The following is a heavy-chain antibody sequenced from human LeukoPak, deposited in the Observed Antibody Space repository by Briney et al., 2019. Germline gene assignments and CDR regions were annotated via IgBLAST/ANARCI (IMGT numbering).Heavy chain of an antibody. Sequence: TGGSLRLSCAASGFTFSSYSMNWVRQAPGKGLEWVSSISSSSSYIYYADSVKGRFTISRDNAKNSLYLQMNSLRAEDTAVYYCARDAPYYYDSSGYYYVGWFDPWGQGTLVTVSS. V-gene: IGHV3-21*01. CDR2: ISSSSSYI. J-gene: IGHJ5*02. CDR3: ARDAPYYYDSSGYYYVGWFDP. D-gene: IGHD3-22*01. CDR1: GFTFSSYS.